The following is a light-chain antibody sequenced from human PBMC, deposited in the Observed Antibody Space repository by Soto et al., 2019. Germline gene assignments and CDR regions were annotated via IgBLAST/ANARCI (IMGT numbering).Light chain of an antibody. V-gene: IGLV2-11*01. Sequence: QSVLTQPRSVSGSPGQSVTISCTGTSSDVGRYNFVSWYQQHPGKAPKLMISDVYKRPSGVPDRFSGSKSGNTASLTISGLQAEDEADYYCCSYAGTYTFVVFGGGTQLTVL. J-gene: IGLJ2*01. CDR2: DVY. CDR3: CSYAGTYTFVV. CDR1: SSDVGRYNF.